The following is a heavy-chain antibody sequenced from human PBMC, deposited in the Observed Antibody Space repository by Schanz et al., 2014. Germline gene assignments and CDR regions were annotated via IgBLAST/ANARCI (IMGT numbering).Heavy chain of an antibody. J-gene: IGHJ6*02. V-gene: IGHV3-72*01. D-gene: IGHD1-20*01. Sequence: EVQLAESGGGLVQPGGSLRLSCAASGFTFSAYYMDWVRQAPGKGLEWVGRTSNRANNYFTEYAASVKGRFTISRDDSKNSLYLQMSILKSENTALYYSTRVTITPSGRGFDVWGQGTTXTVSS. CDR2: TSNRANNYFT. CDR3: TRVTITPSGRGFDV. CDR1: GFTFSAYY.